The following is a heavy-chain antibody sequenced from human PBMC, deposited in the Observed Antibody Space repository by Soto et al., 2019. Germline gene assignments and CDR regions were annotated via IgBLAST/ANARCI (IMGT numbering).Heavy chain of an antibody. V-gene: IGHV3-23*02. D-gene: IGHD3-3*01. J-gene: IGHJ3*02. CDR3: TKDRDDIGMVDAFEI. CDR2: ISGTGVTT. CDR1: GFTFSNYA. Sequence: EMQLLESGGDLVQPGGSLRLSCAASGFTFSNYAMTWVRQAPGKGREYVSAISGTGVTTYQGDSMKGRFTISRDNSKNTLYLQMESLRAEDTAIYFCTKDRDDIGMVDAFEIWGQGTRVTVSS.